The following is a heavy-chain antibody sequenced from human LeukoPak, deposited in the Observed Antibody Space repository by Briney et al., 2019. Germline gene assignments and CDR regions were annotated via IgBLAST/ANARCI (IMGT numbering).Heavy chain of an antibody. CDR1: GFTFSSYW. CDR3: VRIGYSSDSLRIDY. Sequence: PGGSLRLSCAASGFTFSSYWMHWVRQVPGKGLVWVSRINKDGSITSYAGSVKGRFTISRDNAKNTLYLQMNSLRAEDTAIYYCVRIGYSSDSLRIDYWGQGTLVTVSS. V-gene: IGHV3-74*01. D-gene: IGHD2-15*01. CDR2: INKDGSIT. J-gene: IGHJ4*02.